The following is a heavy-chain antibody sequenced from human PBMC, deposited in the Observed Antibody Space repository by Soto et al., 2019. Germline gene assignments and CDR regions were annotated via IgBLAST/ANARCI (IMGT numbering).Heavy chain of an antibody. CDR1: GCTFSSSA. D-gene: IGHD3-10*01. Sequence: QVQLVESGGGVVQPGRSLRLSCAASGCTFSSSAMHWVRQAPGKGLEWVAVISYDGNIKYYADSVKGRFTISRDNSKNTLYLQMNSLRAEDTAVYSCARGGFGDLHQPFDYWGQGTLVTVSS. CDR2: ISYDGNIK. V-gene: IGHV3-30-3*01. J-gene: IGHJ4*02. CDR3: ARGGFGDLHQPFDY.